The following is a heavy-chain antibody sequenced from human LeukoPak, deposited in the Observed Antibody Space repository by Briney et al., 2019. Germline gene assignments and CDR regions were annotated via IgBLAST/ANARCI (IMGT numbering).Heavy chain of an antibody. Sequence: SQTLSLTCAISGDSVSSNSAAWNWIRQSPSRVLEWLGRTYYRSKWYNDYAVSVKSRITINPDTSKNQFSLQLNSVTPEDTAVYYCARAPMGKWPNSYYFDYWGQGTLVTVSS. D-gene: IGHD5-12*01. J-gene: IGHJ4*02. V-gene: IGHV6-1*01. CDR2: TYYRSKWYN. CDR3: ARAPMGKWPNSYYFDY. CDR1: GDSVSSNSAA.